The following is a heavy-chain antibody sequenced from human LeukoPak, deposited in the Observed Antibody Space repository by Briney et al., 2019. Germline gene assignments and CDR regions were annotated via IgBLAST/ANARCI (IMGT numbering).Heavy chain of an antibody. V-gene: IGHV1-2*04. Sequence: ASVKVSCKASGYTFTGYYIHWVRQVPGQGLEWMGWINPNSGGTNYAQKFQGWVTMTRDTSISTAYMELSRLRSDDTAVYYCARGGTSSGWYVSWGQGTLVTVSS. J-gene: IGHJ5*02. CDR3: ARGGTSSGWYVS. D-gene: IGHD6-19*01. CDR1: GYTFTGYY. CDR2: INPNSGGT.